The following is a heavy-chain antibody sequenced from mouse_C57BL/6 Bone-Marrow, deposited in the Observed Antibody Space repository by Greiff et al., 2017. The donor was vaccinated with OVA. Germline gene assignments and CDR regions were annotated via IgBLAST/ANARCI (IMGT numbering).Heavy chain of an antibody. CDR2: ILPGSGST. Sequence: QVQLQQSGAELMKPGASVKLSCKATGYTFTGYWIEWVKQRPGHGLEWIGEILPGSGSTNYNEKFKGKATFTVDTSSNTAYMQLSSLTTEDSAILYCASSNYNFPSDHAMDYWGQGTSVTVSS. V-gene: IGHV1-9*01. J-gene: IGHJ4*01. CDR1: GYTFTGYW. CDR3: ASSNYNFPSDHAMDY. D-gene: IGHD2-5*01.